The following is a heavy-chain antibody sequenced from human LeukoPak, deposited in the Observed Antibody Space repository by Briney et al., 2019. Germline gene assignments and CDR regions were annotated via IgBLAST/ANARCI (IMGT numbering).Heavy chain of an antibody. J-gene: IGHJ4*02. D-gene: IGHD3-16*01. CDR2: IIPILGIA. CDR1: GGTFSSYA. Sequence: SMKVSCKASGGTFSSYAISWVRQAPGQGLEWMGRIIPILGIANYAQKFQGRVTITADKSTSTAYMELSSLRSEDTAVYYCARDTAVRPRYGDYWGQGTLVTVSS. CDR3: ARDTAVRPRYGDY. V-gene: IGHV1-69*04.